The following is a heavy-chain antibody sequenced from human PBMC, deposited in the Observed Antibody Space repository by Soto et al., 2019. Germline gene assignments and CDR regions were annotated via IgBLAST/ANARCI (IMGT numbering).Heavy chain of an antibody. CDR3: ARGPARLGMDV. Sequence: PSETLSLTXTVSGGSISSYYWSWIRQPPGKGLEWIGYIYYSGSTNYNPSLKSRVTISVDTSKNQFSLKLSSVTAADTAVYYCARGPARLGMDVWGQGTTVTVSS. V-gene: IGHV4-59*01. CDR1: GGSISSYY. CDR2: IYYSGST. J-gene: IGHJ6*02. D-gene: IGHD5-12*01.